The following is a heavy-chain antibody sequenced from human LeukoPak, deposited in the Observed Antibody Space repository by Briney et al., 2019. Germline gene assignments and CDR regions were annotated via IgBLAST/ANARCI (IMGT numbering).Heavy chain of an antibody. CDR2: INPNSGGT. Sequence: ASVKVSCKTSGYSFSGYYMHWVRQAPGQGLEWMGWINPNSGGTNYAQKFQGWVTMTRDTSISTAYMELRRLRSDDTAVYYCAREDSSGWDYFDYWGQGTLVTVSS. CDR3: AREDSSGWDYFDY. CDR1: GYSFSGYY. J-gene: IGHJ4*02. V-gene: IGHV1-2*04. D-gene: IGHD6-19*01.